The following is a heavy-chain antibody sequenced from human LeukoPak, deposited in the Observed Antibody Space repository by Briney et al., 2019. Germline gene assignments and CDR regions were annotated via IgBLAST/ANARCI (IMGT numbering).Heavy chain of an antibody. J-gene: IGHJ4*02. CDR2: IIPIFGTA. CDR1: GGTFISYA. V-gene: IGHV1-69*01. CDR3: ARARGIVGATASGDFDY. Sequence: ASVKVSCKASGGTFISYAISWVRQAPGQGLEWMGGIIPIFGTANYAQKFQGRVTITADESTSTAYMELSSLRSEDTAVYYCARARGIVGATASGDFDYWGQGTLVTVSS. D-gene: IGHD1-26*01.